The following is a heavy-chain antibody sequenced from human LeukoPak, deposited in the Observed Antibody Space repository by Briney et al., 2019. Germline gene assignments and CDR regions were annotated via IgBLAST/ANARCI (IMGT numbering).Heavy chain of an antibody. CDR3: AKDRLCSGGSCYPYYYYGMDV. Sequence: ASVKVSCKVSGYTLTELSMHWVRQAPGKGLEWMGGFDPEDGETIYAQKFQGRVTMTEDTSTDTAYMELSSLRSEDTAVYYCAKDRLCSGGSCYPYYYYGMDVWGQGTTVTVSS. CDR2: FDPEDGET. J-gene: IGHJ6*02. D-gene: IGHD2-15*01. CDR1: GYTLTELS. V-gene: IGHV1-24*01.